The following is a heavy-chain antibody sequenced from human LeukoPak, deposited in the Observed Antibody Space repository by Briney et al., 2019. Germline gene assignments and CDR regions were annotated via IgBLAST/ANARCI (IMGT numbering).Heavy chain of an antibody. CDR1: GYTFTSYF. CDR3: ASDSSGWYSLDY. CDR2: INPSGGST. V-gene: IGHV1-46*01. D-gene: IGHD6-19*01. Sequence: ASVKVSCKASGYTFTSYFMHWVRQAPGQGLEWMGIINPSGGSTRYAQKFQGRVTMTRDTSTSTVYMELSSLRPDDTAVYHCASDSSGWYSLDYWGQGTLVTVSS. J-gene: IGHJ4*02.